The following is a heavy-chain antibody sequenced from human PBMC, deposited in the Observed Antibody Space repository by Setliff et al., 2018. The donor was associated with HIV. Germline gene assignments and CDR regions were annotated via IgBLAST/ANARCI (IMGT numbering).Heavy chain of an antibody. CDR3: AREGGAATIHDSSGYYFQTTPDAFDL. Sequence: ASVKVSCKPSGYTFTAYGLSWVRQAPGQGLEWMGWINAGNGNTKYSQKFQGRVTMTRDTSTSTVYMELSSLRSEDTAVYYCAREGGAATIHDSSGYYFQTTPDAFDLWGQGTKVTVSS. CDR1: GYTFTAYG. CDR2: INAGNGNT. V-gene: IGHV1-18*01. D-gene: IGHD3-22*01. J-gene: IGHJ3*01.